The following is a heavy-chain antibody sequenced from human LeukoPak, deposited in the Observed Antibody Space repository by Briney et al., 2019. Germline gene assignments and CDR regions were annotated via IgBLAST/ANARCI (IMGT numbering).Heavy chain of an antibody. CDR2: ISYSGST. V-gene: IGHV4-59*01. J-gene: IGHJ6*02. CDR3: ARDRRYYDTSGTVYYDAMDV. CDR1: GGSFSGYY. Sequence: PSETLSLTCAVYGGSFSGYYWSWTRLPPGKGLEWIGYISYSGSTNYNPSLKSRVTISVDTSKNHFSLKLSSVTAADTAVYYCARDRRYYDTSGTVYYDAMDVWGQGTTVTVSS. D-gene: IGHD3-22*01.